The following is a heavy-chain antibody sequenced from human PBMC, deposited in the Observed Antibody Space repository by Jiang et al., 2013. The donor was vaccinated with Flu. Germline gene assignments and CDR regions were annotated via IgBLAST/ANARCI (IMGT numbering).Heavy chain of an antibody. CDR1: GGSIFSYIYY. CDR3: ARHYAGAPEVFWYFDL. V-gene: IGHV4-39*01. Sequence: SETLSLTCTVSGGSIFSYIYYWGWIRQTPGKGLEWIGTISYSGNTFSTPSLKSRVTLSVDTSKMQFSLKMTSVTAADTGVYYCARHYAGAPEVFWYFDLWGRGSLVTVSS. CDR2: ISYSGNT. J-gene: IGHJ2*01. D-gene: IGHD1-14*01.